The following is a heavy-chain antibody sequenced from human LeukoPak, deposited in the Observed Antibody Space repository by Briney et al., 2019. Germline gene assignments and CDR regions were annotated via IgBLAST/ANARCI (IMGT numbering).Heavy chain of an antibody. D-gene: IGHD3-22*01. CDR3: ARDLLEGDSSGLIDY. Sequence: PSETLSLTCTVSGGSISSSNYYWGWIRQPPGKGLECIGGVYYSGNTYYNPSLKSRVTISVDTSKNQFSLKLSSVTAADTAVYYCARDLLEGDSSGLIDYWGQGTLVTVSS. CDR1: GGSISSSNYY. J-gene: IGHJ4*02. V-gene: IGHV4-39*07. CDR2: VYYSGNT.